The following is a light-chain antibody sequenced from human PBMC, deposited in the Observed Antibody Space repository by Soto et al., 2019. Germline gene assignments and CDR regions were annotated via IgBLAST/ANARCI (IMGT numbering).Light chain of an antibody. CDR1: QSISSW. J-gene: IGKJ1*01. CDR2: KAS. V-gene: IGKV1-5*03. CDR3: QQYSSSSRT. Sequence: DIQMTQSPSTLSASVGDRVTITCRASQSISSWLAWYRQKPGKAPKLLIYKASSLESGVPSRFSGSGSGTEFTLTISSLQPDDFATYYCQQYSSSSRTFGQGTKVEIK.